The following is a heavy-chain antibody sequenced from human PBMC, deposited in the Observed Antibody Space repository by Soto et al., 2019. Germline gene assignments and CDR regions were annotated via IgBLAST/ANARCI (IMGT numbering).Heavy chain of an antibody. D-gene: IGHD5-12*01. CDR2: IIPIFGTA. CDR3: ARDGPYSGYFNYFDY. J-gene: IGHJ4*02. Sequence: SVKVSCKASGGTFSSYAISWVRQAPGQGLEWMGGIIPIFGTANYAQKFQGRVTITADESTSTAYMELSSLRSEDTAVYYCARDGPYSGYFNYFDYWGQGTLVTVSS. CDR1: GGTFSSYA. V-gene: IGHV1-69*13.